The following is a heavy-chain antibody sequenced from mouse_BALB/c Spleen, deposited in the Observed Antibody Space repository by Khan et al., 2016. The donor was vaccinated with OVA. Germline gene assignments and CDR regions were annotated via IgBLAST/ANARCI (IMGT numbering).Heavy chain of an antibody. CDR3: ARDDGYAHYYAMDY. J-gene: IGHJ4*01. D-gene: IGHD2-3*01. CDR1: GFSLTSYG. Sequence: QVQLKESGPGLVAPSQSLSITCTISGFSLTSYGVHWVRQPPGKGLEWLVVIWSDGSTTYNSALKSRLSISKDNSKSQVFLKMNSLQTDDTDRYYCARDDGYAHYYAMDYWGQGTSVTVSS. CDR2: IWSDGST. V-gene: IGHV2-6-1*01.